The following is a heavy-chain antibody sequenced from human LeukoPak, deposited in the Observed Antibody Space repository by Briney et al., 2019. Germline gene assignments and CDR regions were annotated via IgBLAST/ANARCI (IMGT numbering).Heavy chain of an antibody. D-gene: IGHD5-12*01. J-gene: IGHJ4*02. CDR1: GFTFSSYD. V-gene: IGHV3-30*18. CDR2: ISYDGSNK. Sequence: GGSLRLSCAASGFTFSSYDMHWVRQAPGKGLEWVAVISYDGSNKYYADSVKGRFTISRDNSKNTLYLQMNSLRAEDTAVYYCAKDRVKWLRLRGYFDYWGQGTLVTVSS. CDR3: AKDRVKWLRLRGYFDY.